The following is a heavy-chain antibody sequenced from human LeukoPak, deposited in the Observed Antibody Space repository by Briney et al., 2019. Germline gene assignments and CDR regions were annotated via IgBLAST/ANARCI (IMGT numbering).Heavy chain of an antibody. CDR1: GFNFSRYP. CDR3: AKRLRNSSGWYFDY. Sequence: GGSLRLSCETSGFNFSRYPMHWVRQAPGKGLEWVALLSYDASFQYYEDSVKGRFTISRDVSKNTLYLQMNSLRAEDTAVYYCAKRLRNSSGWYFDYWGQGTLVTVSS. CDR2: LSYDASFQ. J-gene: IGHJ4*02. V-gene: IGHV3-30*18. D-gene: IGHD6-19*01.